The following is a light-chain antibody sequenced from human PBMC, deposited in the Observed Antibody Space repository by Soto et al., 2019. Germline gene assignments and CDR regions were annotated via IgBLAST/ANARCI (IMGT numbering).Light chain of an antibody. Sequence: SYELTQPPSVSVSPGQTASITCSGDKLGDKYACWYQQKPGQSPVLVIYQDSKRPSGIPERFSGSNSGNTATLTISGTQAMDEADYYCQAWDSSTDRVFGGGTKLPVL. CDR3: QAWDSSTDRV. CDR1: KLGDKY. J-gene: IGLJ2*01. V-gene: IGLV3-1*01. CDR2: QDS.